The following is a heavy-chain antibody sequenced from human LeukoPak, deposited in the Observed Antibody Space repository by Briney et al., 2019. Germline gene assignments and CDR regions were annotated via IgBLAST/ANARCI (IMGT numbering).Heavy chain of an antibody. CDR3: AKFSSTGKTAFDY. Sequence: GGSLRLSCAASGFTFRNYAMAWVRQAPGKGLEWVSAINFSGVNPYYAASVKGRFTISRDDSKNTLYLQMNSLRADDTAVYYCAKFSSTGKTAFDYWGQGILVTVSS. CDR1: GFTFRNYA. V-gene: IGHV3-23*01. J-gene: IGHJ4*02. CDR2: INFSGVNP. D-gene: IGHD1-1*01.